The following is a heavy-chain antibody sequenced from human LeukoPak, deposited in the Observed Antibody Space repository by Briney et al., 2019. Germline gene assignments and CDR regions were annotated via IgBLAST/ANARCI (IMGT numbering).Heavy chain of an antibody. CDR3: ASGTTGGSNYWYYYMDV. CDR2: ISAYNGNT. D-gene: IGHD7-27*01. J-gene: IGHJ6*03. V-gene: IGHV1-18*01. Sequence: ASVKVSCKASGYTFTSYGISWVRQAPGQGLEWMGWISAYNGNTNYAQKLQGRVTMTTDTSTSTAYMELRSLRSDDTAVYYCASGTTGGSNYWYYYMDVWGKGTTVTVSS. CDR1: GYTFTSYG.